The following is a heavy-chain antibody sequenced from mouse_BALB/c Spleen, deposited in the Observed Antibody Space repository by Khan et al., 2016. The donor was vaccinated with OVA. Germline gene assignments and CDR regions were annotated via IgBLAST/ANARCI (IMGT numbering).Heavy chain of an antibody. J-gene: IGHJ4*01. V-gene: IGHV1S41*01. CDR2: IGPGSSNT. D-gene: IGHD1-1*01. Sequence: DLVKPATSVKLSCKASGYTFTSYWINWIQQRPGKGLEWIGRIGPGSSNTYYNEFFTSLAALTVDTTSSTAYIQLSSLSSEDSAVYFCARENYYGRGYYAMDYWGQGTSVTVSS. CDR3: ARENYYGRGYYAMDY. CDR1: GYTFTSYW.